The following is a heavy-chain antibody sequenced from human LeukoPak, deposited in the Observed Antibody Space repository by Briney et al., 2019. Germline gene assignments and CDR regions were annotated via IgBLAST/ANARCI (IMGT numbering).Heavy chain of an antibody. CDR3: ARDGAARFSDV. Sequence: SETLSLTCSVSGYSISSGYYWGWIRQPPGKGLEWIGSIYHSGSTYYNPSLKSRVTISVDTSKNQFSLKLSSVTAADTAVYYCARDGAARFSDVWGKGTTVTVSS. V-gene: IGHV4-38-2*02. D-gene: IGHD1-26*01. CDR1: GYSISSGYY. CDR2: IYHSGST. J-gene: IGHJ6*04.